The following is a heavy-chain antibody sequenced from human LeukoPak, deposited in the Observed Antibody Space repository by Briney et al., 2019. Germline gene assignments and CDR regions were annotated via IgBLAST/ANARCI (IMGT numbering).Heavy chain of an antibody. CDR3: ARGSSSLGY. Sequence: DSVKGRFTISRDNAKNSLYLQMNSLRAEDTAVYYCARGSSSLGYWGQGTLVTVSS. V-gene: IGHV3-7*04. J-gene: IGHJ4*02. D-gene: IGHD6-13*01.